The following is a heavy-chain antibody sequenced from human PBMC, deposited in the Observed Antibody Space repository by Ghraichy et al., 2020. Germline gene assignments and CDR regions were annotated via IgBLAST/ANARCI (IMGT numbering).Heavy chain of an antibody. Sequence: GGSLRLSCAASGFTFSSYAMHWVRQAPGKGLEWVAVISYDGSNKYYADSVKGRFTISRDNSKNTLYLQMNSLRAEDTAVYYCARGTYYYDSSGPGDSDYWGQGTLVTVSS. J-gene: IGHJ4*02. D-gene: IGHD3-22*01. V-gene: IGHV3-30*04. CDR1: GFTFSSYA. CDR2: ISYDGSNK. CDR3: ARGTYYYDSSGPGDSDY.